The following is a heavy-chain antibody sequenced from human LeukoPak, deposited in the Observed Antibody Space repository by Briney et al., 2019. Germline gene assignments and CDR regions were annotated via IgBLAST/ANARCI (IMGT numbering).Heavy chain of an antibody. J-gene: IGHJ4*02. CDR2: IRYDGSNK. V-gene: IGHV3-30*02. CDR1: GFTFSSYG. Sequence: GGSLRLSCAASGFTFSSYGMHWVRQAPGKGLEWVAFIRYDGSNKYYADSVKGRFTISRDNSKNTLYLQMNSLRAEDTAVYYCAKISPGGPYYYDSSGYPYHFDYWGQGTLVTVSS. CDR3: AKISPGGPYYYDSSGYPYHFDY. D-gene: IGHD3-22*01.